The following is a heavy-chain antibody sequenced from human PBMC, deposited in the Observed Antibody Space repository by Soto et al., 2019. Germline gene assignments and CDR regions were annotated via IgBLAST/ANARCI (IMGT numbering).Heavy chain of an antibody. CDR2: IYYSGST. CDR1: GGSISSYY. CDR3: ARANGGYVRDFDY. Sequence: SSEALSLTCTVSGGSISSYYWSWIRQPPGKGLEWIGYIYYSGSTNYNPSLKSRVTISVDTSKNQFSLKLSSVTAADTAVYYCARANGGYVRDFDYWGQGTLVTVSS. D-gene: IGHD5-12*01. V-gene: IGHV4-59*01. J-gene: IGHJ4*02.